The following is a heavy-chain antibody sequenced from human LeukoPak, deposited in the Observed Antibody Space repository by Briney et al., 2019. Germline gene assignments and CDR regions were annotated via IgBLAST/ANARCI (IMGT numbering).Heavy chain of an antibody. CDR2: ISWNSGSL. J-gene: IGHJ2*01. CDR1: GFIFDDYA. CDR3: ARGLGGDQGYFDL. D-gene: IGHD3-10*01. V-gene: IGHV3-9*01. Sequence: PGGSLRLSCAASGFIFDDYAMHWVRQAPAKGLEWVSGISWNSGSLAYADSVKGRFTISRDNAKNSLYLQMNSLRTEDTALYYCARGLGGDQGYFDLWGRGTLATVSS.